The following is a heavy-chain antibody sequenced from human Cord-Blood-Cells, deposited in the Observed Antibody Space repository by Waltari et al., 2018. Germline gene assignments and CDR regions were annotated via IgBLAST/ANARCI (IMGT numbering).Heavy chain of an antibody. D-gene: IGHD6-6*01. V-gene: IGHV1-46*01. CDR3: ARQLVSSAFDI. CDR1: GYTFTSYY. Sequence: QVQLVQSGAEVKKPGASVKVSCKASGYTFTSYYMHWVRQAPGHGLEWMGIINPSGGSTRCAQKCQGRVDMRGDTSTSAGYMELSSLGSEDTAVYYCARQLVSSAFDIWGQGTMVTVSS. CDR2: INPSGGST. J-gene: IGHJ3*02.